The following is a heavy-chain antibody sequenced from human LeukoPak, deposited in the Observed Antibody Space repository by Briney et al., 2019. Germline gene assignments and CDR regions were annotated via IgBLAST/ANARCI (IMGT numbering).Heavy chain of an antibody. CDR1: GFTFSSYS. Sequence: GGSLRLSCAASGFTFSSYSMNWVRQAPGKGLEWVSYISSSSSTIYYADSVKGRFTISRDNAKNSLYLQMNSLRAEDTAVYYCARDLFGPLDYWGQGTLVTVSS. CDR3: ARDLFGPLDY. CDR2: ISSSSSTI. D-gene: IGHD2-21*01. V-gene: IGHV3-48*01. J-gene: IGHJ4*02.